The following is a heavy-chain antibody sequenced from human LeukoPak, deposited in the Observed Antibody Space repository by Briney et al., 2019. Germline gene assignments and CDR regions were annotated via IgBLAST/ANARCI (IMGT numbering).Heavy chain of an antibody. CDR3: ARGVVPAAIRHDAFDI. Sequence: GSLRLSCAASGFTFSSYSMNWVRQAPGKGLEWVSSISSSSSYIYYADSVKGRFTISRDNAKNSLYLQMNSLRAEGTAVYYCARGVVPAAIRHDAFDIWGQGTMVTVSS. J-gene: IGHJ3*02. V-gene: IGHV3-21*01. D-gene: IGHD2-2*02. CDR1: GFTFSSYS. CDR2: ISSSSSYI.